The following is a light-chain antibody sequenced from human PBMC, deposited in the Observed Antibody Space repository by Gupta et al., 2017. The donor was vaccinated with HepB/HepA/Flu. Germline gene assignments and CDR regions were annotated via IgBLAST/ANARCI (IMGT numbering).Light chain of an antibody. CDR1: SSDVGGYNY. Sequence: QSALTQPASVSGSPGQSITIPCTGTSSDVGGYNYVSWYQQYPGKAPKVIIYDVSGRPSGVSDRFSGYKSGNMASLTISGLQAEDEADDYCCSSRRSTRLWVFGTGTKVTVL. CDR3: CSSRRSTRLWV. CDR2: DVS. J-gene: IGLJ1*01. V-gene: IGLV2-14*01.